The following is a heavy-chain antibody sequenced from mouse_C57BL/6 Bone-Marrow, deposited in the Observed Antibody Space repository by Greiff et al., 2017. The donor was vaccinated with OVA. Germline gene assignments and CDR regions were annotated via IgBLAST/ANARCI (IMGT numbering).Heavy chain of an antibody. CDR3: ARGLSVAY. D-gene: IGHD1-2*01. CDR2: ISYDGSN. V-gene: IGHV3-6*01. CDR1: GYSITSGYY. J-gene: IGHJ3*01. Sequence: EVKLQESGPGLVKPSQSLSLTCSVTGYSITSGYYWNWIRQFPGNKLEWMGYISYDGSNNYNPSLKNRISITRDTSKNQFFLKLNSVTTEDTATYYCARGLSVAYWGQGTLVTVSA.